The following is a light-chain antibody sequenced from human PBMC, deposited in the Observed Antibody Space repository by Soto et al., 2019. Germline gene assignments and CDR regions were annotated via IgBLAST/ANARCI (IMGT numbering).Light chain of an antibody. V-gene: IGKV3-20*01. Sequence: EIVLTQSPGTLSLSPGERATLSCRASQSVSSSYLAWYQQKPGQAPRLLIYGASSRATGIPDRFSGSGSGTDLTLTISRLEPEDFAVYYWQQYGSSRTFGQGTKVAIK. J-gene: IGKJ1*01. CDR1: QSVSSSY. CDR2: GAS. CDR3: QQYGSSRT.